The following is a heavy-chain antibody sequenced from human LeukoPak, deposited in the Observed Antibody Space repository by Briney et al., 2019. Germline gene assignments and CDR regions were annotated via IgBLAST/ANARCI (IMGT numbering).Heavy chain of an antibody. Sequence: SHTLSLTCTVAGVSISSYYWSSIRQPAGKGLEWIGRIYTSGSTNSNPSLESRVTISVDKSKNQFSLKLSSVTAAETAVYYCAREQIAAAGIVDYWGQGTLVTVSS. CDR3: AREQIAAAGIVDY. CDR1: GVSISSYY. D-gene: IGHD6-13*01. V-gene: IGHV4-4*07. CDR2: IYTSGST. J-gene: IGHJ4*02.